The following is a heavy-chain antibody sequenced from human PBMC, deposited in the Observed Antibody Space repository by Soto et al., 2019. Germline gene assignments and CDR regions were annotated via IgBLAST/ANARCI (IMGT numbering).Heavy chain of an antibody. V-gene: IGHV4-59*01. CDR1: GGSISSNY. D-gene: IGHD6-13*01. CDR3: ARYRREAVAGYTLDN. CDR2: VYNSGST. Sequence: PSETLSLTCTVSGGSISSNYWTWIRQPPGKGLEWIGYVYNSGSTNYSPSLKSRVTISEDTSKSQFSLKVNSMTAADTAVYYCARYRREAVAGYTLDNWGQGILVTVS. J-gene: IGHJ4*02.